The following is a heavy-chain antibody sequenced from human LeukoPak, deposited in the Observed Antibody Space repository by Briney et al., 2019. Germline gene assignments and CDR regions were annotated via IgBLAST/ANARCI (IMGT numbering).Heavy chain of an antibody. J-gene: IGHJ4*02. D-gene: IGHD3-3*01. V-gene: IGHV4-34*01. Sequence: SETLSLTCAVYGGSFSGYYWSWIRQPPGKGLEWIGEINHSGSTNYNPSLKSRVTISVDTSKNQFSLKLSSVTAADTAVYYCARDHYADFWSGYYPGYFDYWGQGTLVTVSS. CDR2: INHSGST. CDR1: GGSFSGYY. CDR3: ARDHYADFWSGYYPGYFDY.